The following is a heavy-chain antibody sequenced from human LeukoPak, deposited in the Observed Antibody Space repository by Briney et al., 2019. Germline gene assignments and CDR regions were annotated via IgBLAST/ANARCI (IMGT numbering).Heavy chain of an antibody. V-gene: IGHV3-53*01. CDR1: GITASNFY. Sequence: GGSLRLSCAASGITASNFYMMWVRQAPGKGLEWVSYISNNDVTKYADSVRGRLTISRDNSKSTLCLQMNSLRAEDTAVYYCAKQLGYCSDGSCYFPYWGQGTLVTVSS. CDR3: AKQLGYCSDGSCYFPY. CDR2: ISNNDVT. J-gene: IGHJ4*02. D-gene: IGHD2-15*01.